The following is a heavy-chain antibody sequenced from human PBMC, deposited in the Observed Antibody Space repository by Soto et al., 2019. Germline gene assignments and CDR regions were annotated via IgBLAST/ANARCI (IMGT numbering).Heavy chain of an antibody. J-gene: IGHJ5*02. CDR1: GFTFSSYW. D-gene: IGHD5-18*01. CDR3: ATNTAMVSLNNWFDP. Sequence: GGSLRLSCAASGFTFSSYWMHWVRQAPGKGLVWVSRINSDGSSTGYADSVKGRFTISRDNAKNTLYLQMNSLRAEDTAVYYCATNTAMVSLNNWFDPWGQGTLVTVSS. CDR2: INSDGSST. V-gene: IGHV3-74*01.